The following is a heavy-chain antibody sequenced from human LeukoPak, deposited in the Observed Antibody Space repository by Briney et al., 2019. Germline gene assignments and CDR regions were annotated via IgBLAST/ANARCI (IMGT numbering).Heavy chain of an antibody. CDR1: GFTFNTYP. Sequence: GGSLRLSCAASGFTFNTYPMHWVRQAPGKGLEWVALIQDDGAKTNYADSVRGRFTISRDNSRSTVDLQMNSLKPEDTAVYYCATQTITLVVVISPFDYWGQGALVTVSS. V-gene: IGHV3-30*02. J-gene: IGHJ4*02. CDR2: IQDDGAKT. CDR3: ATQTITLVVVISPFDY. D-gene: IGHD3-22*01.